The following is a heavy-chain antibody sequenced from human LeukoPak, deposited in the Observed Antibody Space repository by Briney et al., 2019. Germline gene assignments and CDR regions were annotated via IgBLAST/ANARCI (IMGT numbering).Heavy chain of an antibody. CDR2: ISSSSSYT. CDR1: GFNFSDYY. J-gene: IGHJ4*02. Sequence: GGSLRPSWAASGFNFSDYYMSWIRQAPGKGLDLVSYISSSSSYTNYADSVKGRFTISRDNAKNSLYLQMNSLRADDTAVYYRARSGRHDYWGQGPLVTVSS. D-gene: IGHD1-26*01. CDR3: ARSGRHDY. V-gene: IGHV3-11*03.